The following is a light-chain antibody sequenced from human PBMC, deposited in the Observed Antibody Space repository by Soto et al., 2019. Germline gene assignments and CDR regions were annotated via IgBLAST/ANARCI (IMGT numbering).Light chain of an antibody. CDR2: EVS. Sequence: QSVLTQPASVSSSPGQSITISCTGTSSDVGGYTYVSWYQHHPGKAPKLMIYEVSNRPSGVSNRFSGSKSGNTASLTISGLQAEDEADYYCSSYTSSSTYVFGTGTKVTVL. V-gene: IGLV2-14*01. J-gene: IGLJ1*01. CDR1: SSDVGGYTY. CDR3: SSYTSSSTYV.